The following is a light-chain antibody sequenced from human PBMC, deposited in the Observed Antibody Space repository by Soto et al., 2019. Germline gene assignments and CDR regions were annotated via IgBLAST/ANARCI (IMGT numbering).Light chain of an antibody. CDR3: SSYTTSSTHWV. J-gene: IGLJ3*02. CDR1: SSDVGGYNY. Sequence: QSALTQPASVSGSPGQSITISCTGTSSDVGGYNYVSWYQQHPGKAPKLMIYEVSKRPSGVSNRFSGSKSGNTASLTISGLQAEDEAEYYCSSYTTSSTHWVFGGGTKLTVL. CDR2: EVS. V-gene: IGLV2-14*01.